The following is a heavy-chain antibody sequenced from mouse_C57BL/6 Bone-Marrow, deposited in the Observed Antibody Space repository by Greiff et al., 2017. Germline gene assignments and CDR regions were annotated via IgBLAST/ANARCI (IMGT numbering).Heavy chain of an antibody. V-gene: IGHV7-3*01. Sequence: EVMLVESGGGLVQPGGSLSLSCAASGFTFTDYYMSWVRQPPGKALGWLGFIRNKANGYTTEYSASVKGRFTISRDNSKSILYLQMNALSAEDSATYYCARYNYGDYWGQGTTLTVSS. CDR3: ARYNYGDY. CDR2: IRNKANGYTT. J-gene: IGHJ2*01. CDR1: GFTFTDYY.